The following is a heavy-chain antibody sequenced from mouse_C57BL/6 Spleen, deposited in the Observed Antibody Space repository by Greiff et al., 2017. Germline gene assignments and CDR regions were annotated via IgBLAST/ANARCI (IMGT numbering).Heavy chain of an antibody. Sequence: VNVVESGAELVRPGTSVKVSCKASGYAFTNYLIEWVKQRPGQGLEWIGVINPGSGGTNYNEKFKGKATLTADKSSSTAYMQLSSLTSEDSAVYFCARYYYGSSHYYAMDYWGQGTSVTVSS. CDR2: INPGSGGT. J-gene: IGHJ4*01. CDR1: GYAFTNYL. D-gene: IGHD1-1*01. CDR3: ARYYYGSSHYYAMDY. V-gene: IGHV1-54*01.